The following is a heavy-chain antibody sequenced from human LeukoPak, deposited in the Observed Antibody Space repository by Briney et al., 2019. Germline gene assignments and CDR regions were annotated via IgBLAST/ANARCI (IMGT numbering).Heavy chain of an antibody. CDR1: GYTFTGYY. CDR3: ARGRQVGATVYYYYYMDV. J-gene: IGHJ6*03. Sequence: ASVKVSCKDSGYTFTGYYMHGVRQAPGQGLEGMGWINPNSGGTNYAQKFQGRVTMTRDTSISTAYMELSRLRSDDTAVYYCARGRQVGATVYYYYYMDVWGKGTTVTMSS. V-gene: IGHV1-2*02. CDR2: INPNSGGT. D-gene: IGHD1-26*01.